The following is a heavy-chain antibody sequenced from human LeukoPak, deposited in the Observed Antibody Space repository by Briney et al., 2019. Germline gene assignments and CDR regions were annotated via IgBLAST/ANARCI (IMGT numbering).Heavy chain of an antibody. CDR2: INPDSGGT. J-gene: IGHJ6*03. CDR1: GYTFTDYY. Sequence: GASVKVSCKASGYTFTDYYMHWVRQASGQGLEWMGWINPDSGGTNYAQKFQGRVTMTRDTSISTAYMELSRLRSDDTAVYYCARVKDRISMVRGVLSPQNYYYYYMDVWGKGTTVTVSS. D-gene: IGHD3-10*01. CDR3: ARVKDRISMVRGVLSPQNYYYYYMDV. V-gene: IGHV1-2*02.